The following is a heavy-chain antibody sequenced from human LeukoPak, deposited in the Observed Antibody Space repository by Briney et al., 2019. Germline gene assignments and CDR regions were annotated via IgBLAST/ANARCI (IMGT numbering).Heavy chain of an antibody. CDR2: INHSGST. CDR3: ASGAFLGYCSSTSCPGWFDP. Sequence: SETLSLTCAVYGGSFSGYYWSWIRQPPGKGLEWIGEINHSGSTNYNPSLKSRVTISVGTSKNQFSLKLSSVTAADTAVYYCASGAFLGYCSSTSCPGWFDPWGQGTLVTVSS. V-gene: IGHV4-34*01. D-gene: IGHD2-2*01. CDR1: GGSFSGYY. J-gene: IGHJ5*02.